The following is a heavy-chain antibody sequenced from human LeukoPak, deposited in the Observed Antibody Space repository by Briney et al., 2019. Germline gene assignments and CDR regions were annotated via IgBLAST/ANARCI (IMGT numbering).Heavy chain of an antibody. V-gene: IGHV4-59*08. J-gene: IGHJ3*02. Sequence: SETLSLTCTVSGDSITTHYWSWIRQPPGKGLEYIGYIYFTGITNYNPSLKSRVTMSLDMSKNQFSLTLTSVTAADTAVYYCARNLYSYGYEAFDIWGQGTMVTVSS. D-gene: IGHD5-18*01. CDR1: GDSITTHY. CDR3: ARNLYSYGYEAFDI. CDR2: IYFTGIT.